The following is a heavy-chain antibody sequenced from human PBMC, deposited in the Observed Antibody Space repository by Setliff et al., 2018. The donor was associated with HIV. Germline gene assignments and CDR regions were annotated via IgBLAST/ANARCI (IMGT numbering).Heavy chain of an antibody. D-gene: IGHD5-12*01. Sequence: PSVKVSCKASGYTFTGYYMHWVRQAPGPGLEWMGWINPNSGGTNYAQKFQGRVTMTRDTSISTAYMELTRLTSDDTAVYYCARVESGSDYWGQGTLVTVSS. CDR2: INPNSGGT. CDR3: ARVESGSDY. J-gene: IGHJ4*02. CDR1: GYTFTGYY. V-gene: IGHV1-2*02.